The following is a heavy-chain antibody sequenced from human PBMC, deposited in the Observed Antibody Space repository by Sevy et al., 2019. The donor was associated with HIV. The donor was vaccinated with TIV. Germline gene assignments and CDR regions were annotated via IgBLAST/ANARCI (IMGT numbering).Heavy chain of an antibody. V-gene: IGHV3-21*06. CDR3: ARDSAPLRNRESMNWYFDL. CDR2: ITSSSGYI. CDR1: GFIFSSYS. D-gene: IGHD3-10*01. J-gene: IGHJ2*01. Sequence: GGSLRLSCAASGFIFSSYSMAWVRQAPGKGLEWVSSITSSSGYIYRRDSVKGRLTISRDNAKNSLYLQMNSLRVEDTAVYYCARDSAPLRNRESMNWYFDLWGRGTLVTVSS.